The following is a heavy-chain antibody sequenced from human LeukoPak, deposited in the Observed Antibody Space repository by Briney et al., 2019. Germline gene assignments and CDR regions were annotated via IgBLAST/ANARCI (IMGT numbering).Heavy chain of an antibody. CDR3: AKDGGAHFDY. Sequence: GSLRLSCAASGFTFSSYWMHWVRQAPGKGLEWVSAFSASGSTYYADSVKGRFTISRDNSKNTLYLQMNSLRAEDTAVYYCAKDGGAHFDYWGQGTLVTVSS. CDR2: FSASGST. J-gene: IGHJ4*02. V-gene: IGHV3-23*01. D-gene: IGHD3-16*01. CDR1: GFTFSSYW.